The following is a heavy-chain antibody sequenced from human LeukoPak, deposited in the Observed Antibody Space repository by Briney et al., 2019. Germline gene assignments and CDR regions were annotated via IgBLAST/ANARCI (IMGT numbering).Heavy chain of an antibody. J-gene: IGHJ6*03. CDR2: MNPNSGNT. D-gene: IGHD6-13*01. CDR1: GYTFTSYD. V-gene: IGHV1-8*03. Sequence: GASVKVSCKASGYTFTSYDINWVRRATGQGLEWMGWMNPNSGNTGYAQKFQGRVTITRNTSISTAYMELSSLRSEDTAVYYCARGIAAAGYYYYYYMDVWGKGTTVTVSS. CDR3: ARGIAAAGYYYYYYMDV.